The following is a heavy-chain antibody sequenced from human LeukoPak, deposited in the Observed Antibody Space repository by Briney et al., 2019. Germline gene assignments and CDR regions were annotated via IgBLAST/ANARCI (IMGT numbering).Heavy chain of an antibody. CDR1: GGTFSSYA. V-gene: IGHV1-69*05. CDR2: IIPIFGTA. CDR3: ALNEEYYFDY. J-gene: IGHJ4*02. Sequence: ASVKVSCKASGGTFSSYAISWVRQAPGQGLEWMGRIIPIFGTANYAQKFQGRVTITTDESTSTAYMELSSLRSEDTAVYYCALNEEYYFDYWGQGTLVTVSS.